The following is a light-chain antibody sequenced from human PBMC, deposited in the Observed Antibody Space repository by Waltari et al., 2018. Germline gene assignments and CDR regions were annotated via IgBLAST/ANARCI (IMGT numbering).Light chain of an antibody. CDR1: SGHSSTV. J-gene: IGLJ3*02. CDR3: QTGGHGTWV. V-gene: IGLV4-69*01. Sequence: QLVLTQSPSASASLGASVKLTCTMSSGHSSTVIAWPQQQAEKGPRYLMKVNSDGSHSKGDMIPDRFSGSSSGAERYLTISNLQSEDEADYYCQTGGHGTWVFGGGTKLTVL. CDR2: VNSDGSH.